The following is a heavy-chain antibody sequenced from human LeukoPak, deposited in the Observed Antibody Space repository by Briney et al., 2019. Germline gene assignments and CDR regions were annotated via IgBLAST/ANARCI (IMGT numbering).Heavy chain of an antibody. CDR1: GFSFSSYG. J-gene: IGHJ4*02. CDR2: IPRDGSYE. D-gene: IGHD3-16*01. CDR3: ANIPNSFGPDY. Sequence: PGGSLRLSCAASGFSFSSYGMHWVRLAPGRGREWVAFIPRDGSYEKYADSVKGRFAISRDNSKSTLYLHMNSLRAEDTAVYYCANIPNSFGPDYWGQGSLVTVSS. V-gene: IGHV3-30*02.